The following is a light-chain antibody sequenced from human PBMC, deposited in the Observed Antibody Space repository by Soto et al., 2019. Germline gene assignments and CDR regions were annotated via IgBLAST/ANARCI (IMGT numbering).Light chain of an antibody. J-gene: IGKJ1*01. Sequence: DIQMTQSPSSLSASVGDRVTITCRASQSISTYLNWYQQKPGKAPKLLIYRTSNLQSGVPSTFSGSGSGTEFTLTISSLQPEDFATYYCQQSYNTPRTFGQGTRVEVK. CDR2: RTS. CDR1: QSISTY. CDR3: QQSYNTPRT. V-gene: IGKV1-39*01.